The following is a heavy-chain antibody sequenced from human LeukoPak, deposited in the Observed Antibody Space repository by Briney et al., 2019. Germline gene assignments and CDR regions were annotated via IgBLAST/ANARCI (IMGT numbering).Heavy chain of an antibody. CDR2: MYYSGRT. Sequence: SETLSLTCTVSGGSISSSGYYWGWIRQPPGKGLEWIGGMYYSGRTYYNPSLMSRVTIFADTPKNQFSLKLSSVTAADTAVYYCARLGYSGSYYERAFDIWGQGTMVTVSS. V-gene: IGHV4-39*01. J-gene: IGHJ3*02. CDR3: ARLGYSGSYYERAFDI. D-gene: IGHD1-26*01. CDR1: GGSISSSGYY.